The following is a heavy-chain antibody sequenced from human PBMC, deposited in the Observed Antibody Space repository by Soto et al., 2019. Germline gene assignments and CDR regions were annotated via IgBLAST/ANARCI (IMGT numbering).Heavy chain of an antibody. D-gene: IGHD2-15*01. CDR2: ISGNGGST. J-gene: IGHJ4*02. CDR1: GFTFSTYG. Sequence: EVQLLESGGGLVQPGGSLRLSCAASGFTFSTYGMSWVRQAPAKGLEWVSAISGNGGSTYYADSVKGRFTISRDNSKNTLYLQMNSLRAEDTAVYYCAKVGVVVVSGNDYWGQGTLVTVSS. CDR3: AKVGVVVVSGNDY. V-gene: IGHV3-23*01.